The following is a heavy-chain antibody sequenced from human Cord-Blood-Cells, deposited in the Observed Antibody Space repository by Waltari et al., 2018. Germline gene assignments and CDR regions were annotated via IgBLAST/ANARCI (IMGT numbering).Heavy chain of an antibody. Sequence: EVQLVETGGGLIQPGGSLRLSCAASGFTVSSNYMSWVRQAPGKGLEWVSVIYSGGSTYYADSVKGRFTISRDNSKNTLYLQMNSLRAEDTAVYYCARKGRSAGDNWNYALDIWGQGTMVTVSS. D-gene: IGHD1-7*01. CDR3: ARKGRSAGDNWNYALDI. CDR2: IYSGGST. CDR1: GFTVSSNY. V-gene: IGHV3-53*02. J-gene: IGHJ3*02.